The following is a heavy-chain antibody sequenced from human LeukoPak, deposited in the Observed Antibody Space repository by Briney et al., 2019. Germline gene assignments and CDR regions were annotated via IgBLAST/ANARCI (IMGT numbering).Heavy chain of an antibody. V-gene: IGHV4-4*09. CDR3: ARRQTYFDY. CDR2: VYTNDGST. CDR1: GGSISSYY. J-gene: IGHJ4*02. Sequence: SETLSLTCTVSGGSISSYYWSWIRQPAGKGLEWIGYVYTNDGSTKYNPSLKSRVTMSVDTSKNQISLKLSSVTAADTAIYYCARRQTYFDYWGQGTLVTVSS.